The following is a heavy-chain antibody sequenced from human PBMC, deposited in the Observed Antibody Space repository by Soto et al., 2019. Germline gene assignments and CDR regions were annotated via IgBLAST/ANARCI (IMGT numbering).Heavy chain of an antibody. CDR3: ARDGRRVPAAPGFDP. Sequence: SSETLSLTCTVSGGSISSGDYYWMWIRQPPGKGLEWIGYIYYSGSTYYNPSLKSRVTISVDTSKNQFSLKLSSVTAADTAVYYCARDGRRVPAAPGFDPWGQGTLVTVSS. CDR1: GGSISSGDYY. D-gene: IGHD2-2*01. J-gene: IGHJ5*02. CDR2: IYYSGST. V-gene: IGHV4-30-4*01.